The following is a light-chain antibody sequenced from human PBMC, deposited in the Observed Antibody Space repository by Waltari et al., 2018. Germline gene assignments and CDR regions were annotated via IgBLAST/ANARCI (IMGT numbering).Light chain of an antibody. J-gene: IGLJ7*01. V-gene: IGLV1-51*02. CDR1: SSNIGNNY. CDR3: GTWDSSLSGAV. Sequence: QSVLTQPPSVSAAPGQRVTISCSGGSSNIGNNYVSWYRQFPGTAPKLLINENTARPSGIPGRFSGSKSGTSATLDITGLQAGDEADYYCGTWDSSLSGAVFGGGTHLTVL. CDR2: ENT.